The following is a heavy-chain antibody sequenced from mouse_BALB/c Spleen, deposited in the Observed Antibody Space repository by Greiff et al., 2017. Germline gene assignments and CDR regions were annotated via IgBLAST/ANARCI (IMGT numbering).Heavy chain of an antibody. CDR1: GFTFSSYG. CDR3: ARVEDY. Sequence: EVQGVESGGGLVKPGGSLKLSCAASGFTFSSYGMSWVRQTPDKRLELVATINSNGGSTYYPDSVKGRFTISRDNAKNTLYLQMSSLKSEDTAMYYCARVEDYWGQGTSVTVSS. V-gene: IGHV5-6-3*01. CDR2: INSNGGST. J-gene: IGHJ4*01.